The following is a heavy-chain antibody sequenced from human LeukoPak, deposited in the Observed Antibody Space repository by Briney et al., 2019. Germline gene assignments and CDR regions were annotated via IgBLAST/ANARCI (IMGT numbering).Heavy chain of an antibody. CDR3: ARALAFGVATTLNWFDP. J-gene: IGHJ5*02. Sequence: ASVKVSCKASGYTFTGYYMHWVRQAPGQGLEWMGWINPNSGGTNYAQKFQGRVTMTRDTSISTAYMELSGLRSDDTAVYYCARALAFGVATTLNWFDPWGQGTLVTVSS. D-gene: IGHD5-12*01. CDR2: INPNSGGT. CDR1: GYTFTGYY. V-gene: IGHV1-2*02.